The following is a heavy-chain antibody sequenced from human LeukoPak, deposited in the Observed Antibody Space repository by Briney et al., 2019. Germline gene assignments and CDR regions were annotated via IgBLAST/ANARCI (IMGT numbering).Heavy chain of an antibody. CDR3: ARVTAGAFDI. Sequence: SETLSPTCGVYGGPFSDHYWSWIRQTPGKGLEWIGEINHSGSTNYNPSLKSRVTISVDTSKNQFSLKLSSVTAADTAVYYCARVTAGAFDIWGQGTMVTVSS. CDR1: GGPFSDHY. V-gene: IGHV4-34*01. J-gene: IGHJ3*02. CDR2: INHSGST.